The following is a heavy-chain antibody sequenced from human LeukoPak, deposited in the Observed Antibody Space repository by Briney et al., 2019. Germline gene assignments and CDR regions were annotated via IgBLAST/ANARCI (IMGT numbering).Heavy chain of an antibody. V-gene: IGHV3-21*01. CDR2: ICSSRSYI. Sequence: GGSLRLSCAASGVTFSSYSMNWVRQAPGKGLEWVSSICSSRSYIYYADSVKGRFTISRDNAKNSLYLQMNSLRAEDTAVYYCARGTTVTTLPFDYWGQGTLVTVSS. J-gene: IGHJ4*02. D-gene: IGHD4-17*01. CDR3: ARGTTVTTLPFDY. CDR1: GVTFSSYS.